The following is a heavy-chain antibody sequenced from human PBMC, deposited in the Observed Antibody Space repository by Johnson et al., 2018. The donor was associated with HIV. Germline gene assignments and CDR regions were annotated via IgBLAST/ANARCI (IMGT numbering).Heavy chain of an antibody. CDR1: GFTFSSYA. CDR2: ISYDGSNK. J-gene: IGHJ3*02. D-gene: IGHD4-17*01. CDR3: ANLNDYGDYWGPDAFDI. V-gene: IGHV3-30*04. Sequence: QVQLVESGGGVVQPGRSLRLSCAASGFTFSSYAMHWVRQAPGKGLEWVAVISYDGSNKYYADSVKGRFTISSDNSKNTLYLQMNSLRAEDTAVYYCANLNDYGDYWGPDAFDIWGQGTMVSVSS.